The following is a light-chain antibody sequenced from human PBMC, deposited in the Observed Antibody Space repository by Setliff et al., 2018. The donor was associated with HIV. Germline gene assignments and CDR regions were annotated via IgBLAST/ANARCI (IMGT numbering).Light chain of an antibody. V-gene: IGLV2-14*03. CDR1: SSDIGAYTY. CDR3: SSYVNINTLV. J-gene: IGLJ1*01. Sequence: QSALAQPASVSGSPGQSITISCTGTSSDIGAYTYVSWYQQHPGKAPKVMIYDVRKRPSWVSNRFSGSKSGNTASLTISGLQAEDEAAYYCSSYVNINTLVFGTGTKVTV. CDR2: DVR.